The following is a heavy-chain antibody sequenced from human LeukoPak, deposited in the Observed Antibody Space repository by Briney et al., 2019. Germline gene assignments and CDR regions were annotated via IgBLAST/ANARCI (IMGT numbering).Heavy chain of an antibody. V-gene: IGHV3-11*01. CDR1: GFTFSDYY. Sequence: GGSLRLSCAASGFTFSDYYMNWIRQAPGKGLEWVSYISTSGSTKYYADSMKGRFTMSRDNAKSSLYLQMNSLRAEGTAVYYCARNMVRGVIFPLGYWGQGILVTVSS. CDR2: ISTSGSTK. CDR3: ARNMVRGVIFPLGY. J-gene: IGHJ4*02. D-gene: IGHD3-10*01.